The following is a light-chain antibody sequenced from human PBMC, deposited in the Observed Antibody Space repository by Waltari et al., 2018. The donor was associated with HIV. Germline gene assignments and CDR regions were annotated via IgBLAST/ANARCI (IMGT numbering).Light chain of an antibody. Sequence: QSALTQPASVSGSLGQSITISCTGPSSAVGGYNYVSWYQHHPGKAPKLMIYEVTNRPSGVSNRFSGSKSGNTASLTISGLQAEDESDYYCTSYTSSSTLVVFGGGTNLTVL. CDR2: EVT. CDR1: SSAVGGYNY. CDR3: TSYTSSSTLVV. V-gene: IGLV2-14*01. J-gene: IGLJ2*01.